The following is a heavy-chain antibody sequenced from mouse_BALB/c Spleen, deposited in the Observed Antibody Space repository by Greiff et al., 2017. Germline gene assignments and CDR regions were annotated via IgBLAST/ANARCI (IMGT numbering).Heavy chain of an antibody. Sequence: EVQLVESGGGLVKPGGSLKLSCAASGFAFSSYDMSWVRQTPEKRLEWVAYISSGGGSTYYPDTVKGRFTISRDNAKNTLYLQMSSLKSEDTAMYYCARHWDYGHWYFDVWGAGTTVTVSS. CDR3: ARHWDYGHWYFDV. CDR2: ISSGGGST. D-gene: IGHD1-2*01. V-gene: IGHV5-12-1*01. CDR1: GFAFSSYD. J-gene: IGHJ1*01.